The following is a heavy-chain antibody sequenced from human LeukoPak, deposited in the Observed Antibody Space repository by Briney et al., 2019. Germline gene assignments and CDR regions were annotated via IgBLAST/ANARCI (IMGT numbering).Heavy chain of an antibody. Sequence: ASVKVSCKASGGTFSSYAISWVRQAPGQGLEWMGGIIPIFGTANYAQKFQGRVTITADESTSTAYMELSSLRSEDTAVYYCARDVGGYSGYDSEILDYWGQGTLVTVSS. J-gene: IGHJ4*02. D-gene: IGHD5-12*01. V-gene: IGHV1-69*13. CDR3: ARDVGGYSGYDSEILDY. CDR1: GGTFSSYA. CDR2: IIPIFGTA.